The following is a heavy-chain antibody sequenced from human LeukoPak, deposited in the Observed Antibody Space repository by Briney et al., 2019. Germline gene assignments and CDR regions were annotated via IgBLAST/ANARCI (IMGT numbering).Heavy chain of an antibody. J-gene: IGHJ4*02. CDR2: TTCNGGRT. D-gene: IGHD1-26*01. V-gene: IGHV3-20*04. Sequence: GESLRLSCAASGFTYDEYGMIGVPQAPGKGVELVSSTTCNGGRTDYADSVKGRFTVSRNNAKYSLYLQMNSLRAEDTALYYCVRVTLGGSDYWGQGTLVTVSS. CDR3: VRVTLGGSDY. CDR1: GFTYDEYG.